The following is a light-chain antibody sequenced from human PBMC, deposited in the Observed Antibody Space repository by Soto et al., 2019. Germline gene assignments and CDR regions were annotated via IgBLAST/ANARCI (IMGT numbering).Light chain of an antibody. Sequence: EIVLTQSPGTLSLSPGERATLSCRASRSVSSSYLAWYQQKPGQAPRLLIYGASSRATGIPDRFSGSGSGTDFTLTISRLEPEDFAVYYCQQYGSSHLTFGGGTKVDIK. J-gene: IGKJ4*01. CDR3: QQYGSSHLT. V-gene: IGKV3-20*01. CDR2: GAS. CDR1: RSVSSSY.